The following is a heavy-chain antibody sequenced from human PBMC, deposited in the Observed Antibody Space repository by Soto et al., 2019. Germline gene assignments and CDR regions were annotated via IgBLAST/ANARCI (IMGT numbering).Heavy chain of an antibody. CDR3: AKAGSSSPGNFDY. D-gene: IGHD6-6*01. CDR2: ISYDGSNK. Sequence: GGSLRLACAASGFTFSSYGMHWVRQAPGKGLEWVAVISYDGSNKYYADFVKGRFTISRDNSKNTLYLQMNSLRAEDTAVYYCAKAGSSSPGNFDYWGQGTLVTVSS. J-gene: IGHJ4*02. CDR1: GFTFSSYG. V-gene: IGHV3-30*18.